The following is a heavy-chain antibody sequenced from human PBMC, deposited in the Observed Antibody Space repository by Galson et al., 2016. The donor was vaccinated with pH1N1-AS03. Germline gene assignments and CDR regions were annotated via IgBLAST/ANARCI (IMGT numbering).Heavy chain of an antibody. V-gene: IGHV3-21*01. CDR2: ISTTSSSI. CDR3: ARDGPPQGISVAGSFDC. CDR1: GFPFSGYS. D-gene: IGHD6-19*01. Sequence: SLRLSCAASGFPFSGYSMNWVRQAPGKGLEWVSFISTTSSSIYYADSVKGRFTISRDNAKNSLSLQMNSLRDEDTAVYYCARDGPPQGISVAGSFDCWGQGTLVTVSS. J-gene: IGHJ4*02.